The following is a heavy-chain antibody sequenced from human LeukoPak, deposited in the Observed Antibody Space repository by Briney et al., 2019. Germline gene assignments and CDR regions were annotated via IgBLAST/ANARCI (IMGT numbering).Heavy chain of an antibody. Sequence: GGSLRLSCAASGFTFSSYAMHWVRQAPGKGLEWVAVISYDGSNKYYADSVKGRFTISRDNTKNSLYLQMNSLRAEDTAVYYCARLMQYRLLKYNYYYYMDVWGKGTSVTVSS. CDR3: ARLMQYRLLKYNYYYYMDV. D-gene: IGHD2-2*01. CDR1: GFTFSSYA. V-gene: IGHV3-30-3*01. J-gene: IGHJ6*03. CDR2: ISYDGSNK.